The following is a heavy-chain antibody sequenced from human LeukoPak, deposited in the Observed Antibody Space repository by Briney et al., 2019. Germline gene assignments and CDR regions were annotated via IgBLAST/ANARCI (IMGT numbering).Heavy chain of an antibody. D-gene: IGHD4-17*01. J-gene: IGHJ3*02. CDR3: ARDYGDYENAFDI. Sequence: SETLSLTCAVYGGSFSGYYWSWIRQPPGKGLEWIGEINHSGSTNYNPSLKSRVTISVDTSKNQFSLKLSSVTAADTAVYYCARDYGDYENAFDIWGQGTMVTVSS. V-gene: IGHV4-34*01. CDR1: GGSFSGYY. CDR2: INHSGST.